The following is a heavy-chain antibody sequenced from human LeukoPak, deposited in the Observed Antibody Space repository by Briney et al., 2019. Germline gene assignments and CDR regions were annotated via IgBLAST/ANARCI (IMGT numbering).Heavy chain of an antibody. V-gene: IGHV1-2*02. Sequence: GASVKVSCKASGYAFIGYYMHWLRQAPGQGLEWMAWINPNSDDTSYAQKFQGRVTMTRDTSISTAYVELKSLKSDDTAVYYCARDKGDGYNLAFDYWGQGSLVTVSS. CDR3: ARDKGDGYNLAFDY. CDR1: GYAFIGYY. D-gene: IGHD5-24*01. CDR2: INPNSDDT. J-gene: IGHJ4*02.